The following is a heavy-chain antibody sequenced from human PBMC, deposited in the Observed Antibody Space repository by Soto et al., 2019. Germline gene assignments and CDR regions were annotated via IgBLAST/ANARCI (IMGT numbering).Heavy chain of an antibody. J-gene: IGHJ4*02. CDR2: ISAYNGNT. CDR3: ARENFGSGHSGYAMNYFDY. Sequence: GASVKVSCKASGYTFTSYGISWVRQAPGQGLEWMGWISAYNGNTNYAQKLQGRVTMTTDTSTSTAYMELRSLRSDDTAVYYCARENFGSGHSGYAMNYFDYWGQGTLVTVSS. D-gene: IGHD5-12*01. V-gene: IGHV1-18*01. CDR1: GYTFTSYG.